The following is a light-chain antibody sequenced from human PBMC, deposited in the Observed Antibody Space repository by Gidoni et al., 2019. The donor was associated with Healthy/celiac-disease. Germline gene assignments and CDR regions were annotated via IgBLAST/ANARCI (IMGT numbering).Light chain of an antibody. CDR1: QGISSY. CDR2: AAS. J-gene: IGKJ4*01. CDR3: QQPDPPT. Sequence: DIQLTQSPSFLSASVGDRVTITCRASQGISSYLAWYQQKPGKAPKLLIYAASTLQSGVPSRFSGSGSGTEFTLTISSLQPEDFATYYCQQPDPPTFGGGTKVEIK. V-gene: IGKV1-9*01.